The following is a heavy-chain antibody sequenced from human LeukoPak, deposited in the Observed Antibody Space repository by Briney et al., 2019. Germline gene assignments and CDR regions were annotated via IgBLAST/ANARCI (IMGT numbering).Heavy chain of an antibody. CDR1: GGTFSSYA. CDR2: INPNSGDT. Sequence: GASVKVSCKASGGTFSSYAISWVRQAPGQGLEWMGWINPNSGDTNHAQKFQGRVTMTRDTSISTAYMELSRLTSDDTAMYYCARDRTSGYNWFDPWGQGTLVTVSS. V-gene: IGHV1-2*02. J-gene: IGHJ5*02. CDR3: ARDRTSGYNWFDP. D-gene: IGHD3-22*01.